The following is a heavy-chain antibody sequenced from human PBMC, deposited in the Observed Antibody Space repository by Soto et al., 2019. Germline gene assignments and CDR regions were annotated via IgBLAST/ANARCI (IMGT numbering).Heavy chain of an antibody. Sequence: GGSLRLSCAASGFTFSSYGMHWVRQAPGKGLEWVAVISYDGSNKYYADSVKGRFTISRDNSKNTLYLQMNSLRAEDTAVYYCAKTTPGPFDYWGQGTLVTVSS. CDR3: AKTTPGPFDY. D-gene: IGHD1-26*01. CDR1: GFTFSSYG. V-gene: IGHV3-30*18. J-gene: IGHJ4*02. CDR2: ISYDGSNK.